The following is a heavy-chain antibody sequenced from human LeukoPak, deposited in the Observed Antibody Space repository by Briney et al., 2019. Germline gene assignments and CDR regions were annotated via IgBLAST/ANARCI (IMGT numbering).Heavy chain of an antibody. CDR2: INHSGST. V-gene: IGHV4-34*01. CDR3: ARGTYYYGSGSYYNSYFQH. J-gene: IGHJ1*01. CDR1: GGSFSGYY. Sequence: SETLSLTCAVYGGSFSGYYWSWIRQPPGKGLEWIGEINHSGSTNYNPSLKSRVTISVDTSKNQFSLKLSSVTAADTAVYYCARGTYYYGSGSYYNSYFQHWGQGTLVTVSS. D-gene: IGHD3-10*01.